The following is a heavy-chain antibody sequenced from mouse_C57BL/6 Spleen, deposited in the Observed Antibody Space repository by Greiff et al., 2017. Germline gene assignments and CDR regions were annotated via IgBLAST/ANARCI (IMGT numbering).Heavy chain of an antibody. CDR1: GYSITSGYY. CDR3: ARGVRGSFGKDY. D-gene: IGHD2-2*01. V-gene: IGHV3-6*01. Sequence: EVKLLESGPGLVKPSQSLSLTCSVTGYSITSGYYWNWIRQFPGNKLEWMGYISYDGSNNYNPSLKNRISITRATSKNQFFLKLNSVTTEDTATYYCARGVRGSFGKDYWGQGTSVTVSS. J-gene: IGHJ4*01. CDR2: ISYDGSN.